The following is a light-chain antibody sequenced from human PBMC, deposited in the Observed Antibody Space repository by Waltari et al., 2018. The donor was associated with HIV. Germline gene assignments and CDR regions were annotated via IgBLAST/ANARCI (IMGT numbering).Light chain of an antibody. Sequence: SSELPQDPAVSVALGQTVRITCQGDSLRSYYASWYQQKPGQATLLVVYGNDKRPSGIPDRFSGSSSGNTASLTITGAQAEDEADYYCNSRDSSGHHLVFATGTTVTVL. CDR1: SLRSYY. J-gene: IGLJ1*01. CDR2: GND. CDR3: NSRDSSGHHLV. V-gene: IGLV3-19*01.